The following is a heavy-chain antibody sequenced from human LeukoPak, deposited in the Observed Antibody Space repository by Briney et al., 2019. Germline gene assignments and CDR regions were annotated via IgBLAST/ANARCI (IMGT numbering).Heavy chain of an antibody. Sequence: PGGSLRLSCAASGFTFSSYAMSWVRHTPGKGLEWVSAISPGGGSTDYADSVKGRFTISRDNSKNTLYLQMGSLRAEDTAVYYCATSPAYSSSWYFFDNWGQGTLVTVSS. CDR2: ISPGGGST. D-gene: IGHD6-13*01. J-gene: IGHJ4*02. V-gene: IGHV3-23*01. CDR1: GFTFSSYA. CDR3: ATSPAYSSSWYFFDN.